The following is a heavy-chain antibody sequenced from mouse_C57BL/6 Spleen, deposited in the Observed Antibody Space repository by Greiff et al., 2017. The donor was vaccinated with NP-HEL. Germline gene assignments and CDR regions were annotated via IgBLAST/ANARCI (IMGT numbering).Heavy chain of an antibody. V-gene: IGHV1-26*01. J-gene: IGHJ3*01. D-gene: IGHD2-3*01. CDR2: INPNNGGT. CDR3: ARPYYDGYYGSAWFAY. CDR1: GYTFTDYY. Sequence: EVQLQQSGPELVKPGASVKISCKASGYTFTDYYMNWVKQSHGKSLEWIGDINPNNGGTSYNQKFKGKATLTVDKSSSTAYMELRSLTSEDSAVYYCARPYYDGYYGSAWFAYWGQGTLVTVSA.